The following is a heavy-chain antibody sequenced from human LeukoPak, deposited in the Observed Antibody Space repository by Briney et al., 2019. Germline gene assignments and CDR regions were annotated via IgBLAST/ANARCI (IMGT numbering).Heavy chain of an antibody. D-gene: IGHD3-3*01. CDR1: GGSFSGYY. Sequence: SETLSLTCAVYGGSFSGYYWSWIRQPPGKGLEWIGEINHSGSTNYNPSLKSRVTISVDTSKNQFSLKLSSVTAADPAVYYCARGPSSITIFGVVIMPDEFDYWGQGTLVTVSS. CDR3: ARGPSSITIFGVVIMPDEFDY. J-gene: IGHJ4*02. CDR2: INHSGST. V-gene: IGHV4-34*01.